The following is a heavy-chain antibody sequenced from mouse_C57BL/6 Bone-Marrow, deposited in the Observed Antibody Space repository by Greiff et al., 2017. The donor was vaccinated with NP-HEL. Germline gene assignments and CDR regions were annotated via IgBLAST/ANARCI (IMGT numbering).Heavy chain of an antibody. CDR2: IYPGGGYT. CDR3: AREGTRYFDV. CDR1: GYTFTNYW. J-gene: IGHJ1*03. V-gene: IGHV1-63*01. D-gene: IGHD3-3*01. Sequence: VQRVESGAELVRPGTSVKMSCKASGYTFTNYWIGWAKQRPGHGLEWIGDIYPGGGYTNYNEKFKGKATLTADKSSSTAYMQVSSLTSEDSAIYYCAREGTRYFDVWGTGTTVTVSS.